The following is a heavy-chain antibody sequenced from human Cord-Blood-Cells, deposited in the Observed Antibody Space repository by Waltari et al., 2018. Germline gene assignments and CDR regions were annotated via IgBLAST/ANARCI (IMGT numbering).Heavy chain of an antibody. CDR2: IYYRGST. Sequence: QLQLQESGPGLVKPSETLSLTCTVSGGSISSSSYYWGWIRQPPGKGLEWIGSIYYRGSTYYTPSLKSRVTISVDTSKNQFSLKLSSVTAADTAVYYCARHRDLAWYFDYWGQGTLVTVSS. D-gene: IGHD3-10*01. CDR1: GGSISSSSYY. CDR3: ARHRDLAWYFDY. J-gene: IGHJ4*02. V-gene: IGHV4-39*01.